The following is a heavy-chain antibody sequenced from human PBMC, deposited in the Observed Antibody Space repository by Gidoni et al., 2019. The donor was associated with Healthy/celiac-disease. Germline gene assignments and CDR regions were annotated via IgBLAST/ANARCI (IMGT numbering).Heavy chain of an antibody. V-gene: IGHV3-23*01. D-gene: IGHD2-2*01. CDR1: GFTFSSSA. Sequence: EVQLLESGGGLVQPGGSLRLSCAASGFTFSSSAMSWVRQAPGKGLEWVSAISGSGGSTYYADSVKGRFTISRDNSKNTLYLQMNSLRAEDTAVYYCAKRVPYCSSTSCYGWDYYYGMDVWGQGTTVTVSS. CDR2: ISGSGGST. CDR3: AKRVPYCSSTSCYGWDYYYGMDV. J-gene: IGHJ6*02.